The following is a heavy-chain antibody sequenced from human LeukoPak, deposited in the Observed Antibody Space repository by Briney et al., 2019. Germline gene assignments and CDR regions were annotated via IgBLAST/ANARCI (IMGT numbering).Heavy chain of an antibody. CDR1: GYTFTGYY. CDR3: ARDPLYGSGSYYFDY. Sequence: ASVKVSCKASGYTFTGYYMHWVRQAPGQGLEWMGWINPNSGGTNYAQKFQGWVTMTRDTSISTAYMELSRLRSDDTAVYYCARDPLYGSGSYYFDYWGQGTLVTVSS. J-gene: IGHJ4*02. V-gene: IGHV1-2*04. D-gene: IGHD3-10*01. CDR2: INPNSGGT.